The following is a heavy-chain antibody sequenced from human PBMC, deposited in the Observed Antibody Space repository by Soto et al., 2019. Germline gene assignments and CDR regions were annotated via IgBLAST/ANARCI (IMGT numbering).Heavy chain of an antibody. Sequence: GGSLRLSCAASGFTFSSYGMHWVRQAPGKGLEWVAVISYDGSNKYYADSVKGRFTISRDNSKNTLYLQMNSLRAEDTAVYYCAKVPYDSSGYYFYYYYGMDVWGQGTTVTVSS. CDR3: AKVPYDSSGYYFYYYYGMDV. D-gene: IGHD3-22*01. J-gene: IGHJ6*02. CDR2: ISYDGSNK. CDR1: GFTFSSYG. V-gene: IGHV3-30*18.